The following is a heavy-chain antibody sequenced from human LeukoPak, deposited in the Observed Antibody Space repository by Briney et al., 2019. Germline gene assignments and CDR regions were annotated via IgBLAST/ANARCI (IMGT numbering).Heavy chain of an antibody. J-gene: IGHJ5*02. CDR2: IYYSGST. CDR1: GGSISSYY. Sequence: SETLSLTCTVSGGSISSYYWSWIRQPPGKGLKWIGYIYYSGSTNYNPSLKSRVTISVDTSKDQFSLKLSSVTAADTAVYYCARAHDAWGQGTLVTVSS. CDR3: ARAHDA. V-gene: IGHV4-59*01.